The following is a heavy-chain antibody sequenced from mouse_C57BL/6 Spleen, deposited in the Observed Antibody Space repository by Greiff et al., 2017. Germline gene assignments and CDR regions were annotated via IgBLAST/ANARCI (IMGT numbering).Heavy chain of an antibody. J-gene: IGHJ3*01. CDR1: YTFTDYYM. Sequence: VQLQQSGPELVKPGASVKMSCKASGYTFTDYYMHWVKQKPGKGLEWIGEIYPGSGNTYYNEKFKGKTTLTADTSSSTAYMQLSSLTSEDSAVXPLTTVPAAVAYWGQGTLVTVSA. CDR2: YPGSGNTY. CDR3: TVPAAVAY. V-gene: IGHV1-83*01. D-gene: IGHD1-1*01.